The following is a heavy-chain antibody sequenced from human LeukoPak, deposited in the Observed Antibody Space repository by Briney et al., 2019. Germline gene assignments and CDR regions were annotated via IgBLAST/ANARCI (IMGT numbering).Heavy chain of an antibody. CDR3: ARAPAQGSGYDFILSY. V-gene: IGHV3-48*04. Sequence: RPGGSLRLSCAASGFTFSSYSMNWVRQAPGKGLEWVSYISSSSSTIYYADSVKGRFTISRDNAKNSLYLQMNSLRAEDTALYYCARAPAQGSGYDFILSYWGQGTLVTVSS. D-gene: IGHD5-12*01. CDR2: ISSSSSTI. J-gene: IGHJ4*02. CDR1: GFTFSSYS.